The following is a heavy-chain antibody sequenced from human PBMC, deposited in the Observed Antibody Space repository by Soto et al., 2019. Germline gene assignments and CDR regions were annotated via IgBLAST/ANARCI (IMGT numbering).Heavy chain of an antibody. Sequence: GESLKISCKGFGYSFTSYWISWVRQMPGKGLEWMGRIDPSDSYTNYSPSFQGHVTISADKSISTAYLQWSSLKASDTAMYYCAGHQCTFFDPWSQRALVPVSS. CDR2: IDPSDSYT. D-gene: IGHD6-19*01. J-gene: IGHJ5*01. V-gene: IGHV5-10-1*01. CDR3: AGHQCTFFDP. CDR1: GYSFTSYW.